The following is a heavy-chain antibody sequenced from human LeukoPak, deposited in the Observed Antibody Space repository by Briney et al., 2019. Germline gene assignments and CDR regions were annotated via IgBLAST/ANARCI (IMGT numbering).Heavy chain of an antibody. CDR1: GFTVSSNY. D-gene: IGHD3-22*01. Sequence: GGSLRLSCAASGFTVSSNYMSWVRQAPGKGLEWVSVIYSGGSTYYADSVKGRFTISRDNSKNTLYLQMNSLRAEDTAVYYCARDAHYYDSSGPDAFDIRGQGTMVTVSS. V-gene: IGHV3-66*01. CDR3: ARDAHYYDSSGPDAFDI. J-gene: IGHJ3*02. CDR2: IYSGGST.